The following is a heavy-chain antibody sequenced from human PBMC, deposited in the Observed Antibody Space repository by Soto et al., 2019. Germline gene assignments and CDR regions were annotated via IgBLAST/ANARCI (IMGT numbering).Heavy chain of an antibody. D-gene: IGHD6-19*01. CDR3: AKDIYSSGWPAYYYYGMDV. CDR1: GFTFSSYA. CDR2: ISGSGGST. J-gene: IGHJ6*02. Sequence: GGSLRLSCAASGFTFSSYAMSWVRQAPGKGLEWVSAISGSGGSTYYADSVKGRFTISRDNSKNTLYLQMNGLRAEDTAVYYCAKDIYSSGWPAYYYYGMDVWGQGTTVTVSS. V-gene: IGHV3-23*01.